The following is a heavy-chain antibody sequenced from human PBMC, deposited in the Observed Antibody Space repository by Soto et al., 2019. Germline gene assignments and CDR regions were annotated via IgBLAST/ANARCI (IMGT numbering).Heavy chain of an antibody. CDR3: AHSYVKYYYDSSGYYYDY. J-gene: IGHJ4*02. V-gene: IGHV2-5*01. CDR1: GFSLSNSGVG. Sequence: EFGPKLVNATQPLTMACTFSGFSLSNSGVGVGWIRQPPGKALEWLALIYWNDDKRYSPSLKSRLTITKDTSKNQVVLTMTNMDPVDTATYYCAHSYVKYYYDSSGYYYDYWGQGILVTVSS. CDR2: IYWNDDK. D-gene: IGHD3-22*01.